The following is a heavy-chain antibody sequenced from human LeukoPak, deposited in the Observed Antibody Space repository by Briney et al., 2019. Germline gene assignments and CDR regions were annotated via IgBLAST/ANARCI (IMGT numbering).Heavy chain of an antibody. V-gene: IGHV3-23*01. D-gene: IGHD3-9*01. CDR2: ISGGRANT. CDR3: AKEHDILTGYGMDV. J-gene: IGHJ6*02. Sequence: PGGSLRLSCAASGFTFSSYATSWVRQAPGKGLEWVSTISGGRANTYYADSVKGRFTISRDNSKNTLYLQMNSLRAEDTAVYYCAKEHDILTGYGMDVWGQGTTVTVSS. CDR1: GFTFSSYA.